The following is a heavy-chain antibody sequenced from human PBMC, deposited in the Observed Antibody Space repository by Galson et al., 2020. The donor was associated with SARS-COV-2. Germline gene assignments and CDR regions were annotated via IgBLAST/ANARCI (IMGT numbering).Heavy chain of an antibody. Sequence: GGSLRLSCAASGFTFSSYAMHWVRQAPGKGLEWVAVISYDGSNKYYADSVKGPFTISRDNSKNTLYLQMNSLRAEDTAVYYCATELAARLFDYWGQGTLVTVSS. CDR3: ATELAARLFDY. D-gene: IGHD6-6*01. J-gene: IGHJ4*02. CDR2: ISYDGSNK. CDR1: GFTFSSYA. V-gene: IGHV3-30*01.